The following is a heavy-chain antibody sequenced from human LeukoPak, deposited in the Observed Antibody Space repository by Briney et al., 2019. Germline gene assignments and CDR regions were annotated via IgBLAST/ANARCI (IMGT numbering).Heavy chain of an antibody. D-gene: IGHD3-16*01. CDR3: ARVRYRLAETYIDC. J-gene: IGHJ4*01. CDR2: INPNSGDT. CDR1: GYIFTGYY. V-gene: IGHV1-2*02. Sequence: ASVKVSCKASGYIFTGYYMHWVRQAPGQGLEWMGWINPNSGDTNYAQKFQGRVTMTRDTSISTAYMELSRLRPDDTAVYYCARVRYRLAETYIDCWGHETLVTVSS.